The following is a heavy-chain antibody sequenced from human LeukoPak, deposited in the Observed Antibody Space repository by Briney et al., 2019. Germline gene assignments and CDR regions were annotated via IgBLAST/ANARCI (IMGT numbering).Heavy chain of an antibody. D-gene: IGHD3-3*01. J-gene: IGHJ4*02. CDR1: GFTFSSYA. CDR3: AKAHYDFWSGYYRLYYFDY. V-gene: IGHV3-23*01. CDR2: ISGSGGST. Sequence: PGGSLRLSCAASGFTFSSYAMSWVRQAPGKGLEWVSAISGSGGSTYYADSVKGRFTISRDNPKNTLYLQMNSLRAEDTAVYYCAKAHYDFWSGYYRLYYFDYWGQGTLVTVSS.